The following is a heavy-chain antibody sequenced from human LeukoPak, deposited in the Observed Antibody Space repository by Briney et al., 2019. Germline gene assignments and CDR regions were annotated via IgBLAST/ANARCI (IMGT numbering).Heavy chain of an antibody. V-gene: IGHV3-7*01. CDR3: ARVRPGHYFDY. J-gene: IGHJ4*02. CDR1: GFTFSIYW. CDR2: IKEDGSEE. Sequence: PGGSLRLSCTASGFTFSIYWMSSVRQAPGKGLEWVASIKEDGSEEHYVDSVKGRFTISRDNARNSVHVQMNSLRAEDTAVYFCARVRPGHYFDYWGQGALVTVSS. D-gene: IGHD6-6*01.